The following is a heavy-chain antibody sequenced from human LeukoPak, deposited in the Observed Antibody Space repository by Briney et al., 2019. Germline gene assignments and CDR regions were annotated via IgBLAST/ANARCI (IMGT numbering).Heavy chain of an antibody. CDR1: GGSFSGYY. CDR2: INHSGST. V-gene: IGHV4-34*01. D-gene: IGHD3-3*01. CDR3: ARGQGDDFWSGYSERVNWFDP. Sequence: SETLSLTCAVYGGSFSGYYWSWIRQPPGKGLEWIGEINHSGSTNYNPSLKSRVTISVDTSKNQFSLKLSSVTAADTAVYYCARGQGDDFWSGYSERVNWFDPWGQGTLVTVS. J-gene: IGHJ5*02.